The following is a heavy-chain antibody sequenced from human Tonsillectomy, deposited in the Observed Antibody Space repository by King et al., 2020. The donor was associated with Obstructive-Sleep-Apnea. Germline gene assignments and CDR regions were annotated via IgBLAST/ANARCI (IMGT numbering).Heavy chain of an antibody. CDR3: VRCGGRPYYFDY. CDR1: GGSVSSGGYS. V-gene: IGHV4-30-4*07. Sequence: VQLQESGPGLVKPSQTLSLTCAVSGGSVSSGGYSWSWIRQPPGRGLEWIGYIYYSGSTYYNPSLKSRVTMSLDTSKNQFSLKLSSVTAADTAVYFCVRCGGRPYYFDYWGQGTLVTVSS. CDR2: IYYSGST. D-gene: IGHD2-21*01. J-gene: IGHJ4*02.